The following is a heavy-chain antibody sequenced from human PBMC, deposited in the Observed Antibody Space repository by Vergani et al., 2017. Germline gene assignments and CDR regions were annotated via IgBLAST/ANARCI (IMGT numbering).Heavy chain of an antibody. Sequence: QVQLVESGGGVVQPGRSLRLSCAASGFTFSSYAMHWVRQAPGKGLEWVAVISYDGSNKYYADSVKGRFTISRDNSKNTLYLQMNSLRAEDTAVYYCAKDREEAGSSGYYTFDYWGQGTLVTVSS. CDR3: AKDREEAGSSGYYTFDY. J-gene: IGHJ4*02. CDR2: ISYDGSNK. D-gene: IGHD3-22*01. V-gene: IGHV3-30-3*01. CDR1: GFTFSSYA.